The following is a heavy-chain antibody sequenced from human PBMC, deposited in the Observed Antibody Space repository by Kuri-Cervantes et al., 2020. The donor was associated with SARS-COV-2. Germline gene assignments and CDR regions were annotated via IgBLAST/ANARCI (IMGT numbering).Heavy chain of an antibody. CDR1: GFTFSSYS. V-gene: IGHV3-48*01. CDR3: ARGASYGDFDY. J-gene: IGHJ4*02. Sequence: GESLKISCAASGFTFSSYSMNWVRQAPGKGLEWVSSISSSSSTIYYADSVKGRFTISRDNAKNSLYLQMNSLRAEDTAVYYCARGASYGDFDYWGQGTLVTVSS. CDR2: ISSSSSTI. D-gene: IGHD4-17*01.